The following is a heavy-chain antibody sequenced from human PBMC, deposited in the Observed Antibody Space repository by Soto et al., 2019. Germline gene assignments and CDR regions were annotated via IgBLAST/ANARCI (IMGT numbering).Heavy chain of an antibody. CDR3: TTSGGGSGWSF. D-gene: IGHD6-19*01. J-gene: IGHJ4*02. Sequence: EVQLVESGGGLVKPGGSLRLSCAASGLTFSNAEMTWVRQAPGKGLEWVGRIRGKGDGGATDYAAPVKYRFIILRDDSGNMVYLQMNSLKTEDTAVYYCTTSGGGSGWSFWGQGTLVTVSS. CDR2: IRGKGDGGAT. CDR1: GLTFSNAE. V-gene: IGHV3-15*07.